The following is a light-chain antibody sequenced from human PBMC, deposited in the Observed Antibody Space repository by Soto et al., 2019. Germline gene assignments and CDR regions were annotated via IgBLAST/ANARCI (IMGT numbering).Light chain of an antibody. Sequence: EIVLTQSPATLSLSPGERATLSCRASQSVGSYLAWYQQKPGQAPRLLIYEVSNRASGIPARFSGSGSGTDFTLTISSLEPEDFAIYYCQQGATWPVAFGQGTRVEI. CDR1: QSVGSY. CDR2: EVS. J-gene: IGKJ1*01. CDR3: QQGATWPVA. V-gene: IGKV3-11*01.